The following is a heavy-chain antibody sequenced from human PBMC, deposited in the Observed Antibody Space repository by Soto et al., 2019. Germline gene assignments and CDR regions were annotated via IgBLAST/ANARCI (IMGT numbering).Heavy chain of an antibody. CDR3: ARGRPFYYFGLDL. CDR2: IHQSGGT. CDR1: GGPFSDHY. J-gene: IGHJ6*02. Sequence: SETLALSCAIYGGPFSDHYSTWILQSPGKGLEWIGEIHQSGGTNYNPSLKGRATISLDTAMNLFSLKLTSVTAADTAVYYCARGRPFYYFGLDLWGQGTTVTVSS. V-gene: IGHV4-34*01.